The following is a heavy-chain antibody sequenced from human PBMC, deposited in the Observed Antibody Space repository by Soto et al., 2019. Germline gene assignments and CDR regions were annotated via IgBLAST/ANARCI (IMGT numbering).Heavy chain of an antibody. CDR3: AREEGYCISTSCYKYFDY. CDR2: IIPIFGTA. Sequence: QVQLVQSGAEVKKPGSSVKVSCKASGGTFSSYAISWVRQAPGQGLEWMGGIIPIFGTANYAQKFQSRVTITADESTSTAYMELSSLRSEDTAVYYCAREEGYCISTSCYKYFDYWGQGTLVTVSS. J-gene: IGHJ4*02. CDR1: GGTFSSYA. D-gene: IGHD2-2*02. V-gene: IGHV1-69*12.